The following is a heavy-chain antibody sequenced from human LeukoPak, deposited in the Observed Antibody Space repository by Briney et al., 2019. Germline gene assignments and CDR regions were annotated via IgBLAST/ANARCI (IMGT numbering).Heavy chain of an antibody. V-gene: IGHV1-46*01. Sequence: ASVKVSCKASGGTFSSYAISWVRQAPGQGLEWMGIINPSGGSTSYAQKFQGRVTMTRDTSTSTVYMELSSLRSEDTAVYYCARGFDILTGSHHWGQGTLVTVSS. CDR1: GGTFSSYA. CDR3: ARGFDILTGSHH. D-gene: IGHD3-9*01. J-gene: IGHJ5*02. CDR2: INPSGGST.